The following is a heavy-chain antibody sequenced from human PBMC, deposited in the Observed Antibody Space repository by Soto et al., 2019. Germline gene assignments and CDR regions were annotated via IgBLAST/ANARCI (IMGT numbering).Heavy chain of an antibody. D-gene: IGHD6-19*01. J-gene: IGHJ4*02. CDR1: GFPFSSYS. Sequence: PGGSLRLSCAASGFPFSSYSMNWVRQAPGKGLEWVSSISSSSSYIYYADSVKGRFTISRDNAKNSLYLQMNSLRAEDTAVYYCARDTSGWYRPFDYWGQGTLVTVSS. V-gene: IGHV3-21*01. CDR3: ARDTSGWYRPFDY. CDR2: ISSSSSYI.